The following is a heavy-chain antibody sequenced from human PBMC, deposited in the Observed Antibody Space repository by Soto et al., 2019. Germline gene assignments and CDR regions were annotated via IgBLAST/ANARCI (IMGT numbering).Heavy chain of an antibody. Sequence: GGSLRLSCAASGFTFSSYAMSWVRQAPGKGLEWVSAISGSGGSTYYADSVKGRFTISRDNSKNTLYLQMNSLRAEDTAVYYCAKGRGSGSRIRDNFDYWGQGTLVTVSS. D-gene: IGHD3-10*01. J-gene: IGHJ4*02. CDR2: ISGSGGST. CDR3: AKGRGSGSRIRDNFDY. V-gene: IGHV3-23*01. CDR1: GFTFSSYA.